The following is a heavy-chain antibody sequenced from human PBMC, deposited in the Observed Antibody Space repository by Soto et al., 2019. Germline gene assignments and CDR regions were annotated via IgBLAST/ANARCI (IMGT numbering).Heavy chain of an antibody. D-gene: IGHD1-26*01. CDR1: GGSIRNYY. CDR2: IYYSGSP. Sequence: ETLSLTCIVSGGSIRNYYWTWIRQPPGKGLEWIGYIYYSGSPNYNPSLKSRVTISVDTSKNQFSLKLSSVTAADTAVYYCARAWGFYFDFWARGILVPVSS. CDR3: ARAWGFYFDF. J-gene: IGHJ4*02. V-gene: IGHV4-59*01.